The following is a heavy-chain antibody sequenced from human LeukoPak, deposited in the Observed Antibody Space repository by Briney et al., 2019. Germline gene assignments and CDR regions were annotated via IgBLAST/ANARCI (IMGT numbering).Heavy chain of an antibody. CDR3: ARGETGGAFDY. V-gene: IGHV1-69*04. J-gene: IGHJ4*02. D-gene: IGHD3-16*01. Sequence: SVKVSCKASGGTFSSYAISWVRQAPGQGLEWMGRIIPIFGIANYAQKSQGRVTITADKSTSTAYMELSSLRSEDMAVYYCARGETGGAFDYWGQGTLVTVSS. CDR1: GGTFSSYA. CDR2: IIPIFGIA.